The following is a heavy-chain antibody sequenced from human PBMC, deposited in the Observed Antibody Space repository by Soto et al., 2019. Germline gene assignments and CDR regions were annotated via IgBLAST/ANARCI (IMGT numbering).Heavy chain of an antibody. Sequence: GGSLRLSCAASGFTFSSYSMNWVRQAPGKGLEWVSYISSSSSTIYYADSVKGRFTISRDNAKNSLYLQMNSLRDEDTAVYYCAPIPYYYDSRGRPGYWGRGTLVTVSS. CDR2: ISSSSSTI. CDR1: GFTFSSYS. V-gene: IGHV3-48*02. D-gene: IGHD3-22*01. J-gene: IGHJ4*02. CDR3: APIPYYYDSRGRPGY.